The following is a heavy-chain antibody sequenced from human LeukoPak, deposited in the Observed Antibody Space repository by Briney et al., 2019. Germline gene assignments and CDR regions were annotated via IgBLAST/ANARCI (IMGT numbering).Heavy chain of an antibody. CDR3: ASLIAAVRFDY. Sequence: SETLSLTCTVSGGSIRTDYWSWIRQPPGKGLEWIGYIYYSGNSIYNPSLKSRVTISIDTSKNQFSLKVNSVTASDTAVYYCASLIAAVRFDYWGQGTLVTVSS. CDR1: GGSIRTDY. CDR2: IYYSGNS. J-gene: IGHJ4*02. V-gene: IGHV4-59*12. D-gene: IGHD6-13*01.